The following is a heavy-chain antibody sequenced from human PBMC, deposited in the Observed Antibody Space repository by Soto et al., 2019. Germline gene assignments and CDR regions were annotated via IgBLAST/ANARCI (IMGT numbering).Heavy chain of an antibody. V-gene: IGHV4-39*01. CDR2: IYYSGST. CDR1: GGSISSSSYY. D-gene: IGHD3-3*01. CDR3: ARKASFGVVTKYYYYYYYMDV. J-gene: IGHJ6*03. Sequence: SETLSLTCTVSGGSISSSSYYWGWIRQPPGKGLEWIGSIYYSGSTYYNPSLKSRVTISVDTSKNQFSLKLSSVTAADTAVYYCARKASFGVVTKYYYYYYYMDVWGKGTTVTVSS.